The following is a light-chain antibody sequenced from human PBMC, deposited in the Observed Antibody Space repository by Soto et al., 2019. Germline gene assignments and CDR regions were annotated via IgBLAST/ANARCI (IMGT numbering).Light chain of an antibody. CDR2: GAS. V-gene: IGKV3-15*01. CDR1: QSVSTN. Sequence: EIVLTQSPGTLSVSPGERANLSCRASQSVSTNLAWFQQKPGQAPRLLIYGASTRATGIPARFSGSGSGTDFTLTINSLQSEDLAVYYCQQSNSWPYTFGQGTKLEV. J-gene: IGKJ2*01. CDR3: QQSNSWPYT.